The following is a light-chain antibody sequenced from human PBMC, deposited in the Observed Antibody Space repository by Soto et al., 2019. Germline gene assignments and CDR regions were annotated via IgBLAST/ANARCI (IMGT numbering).Light chain of an antibody. CDR3: AAWDDSLNGYV. CDR2: EVS. V-gene: IGLV2-14*01. CDR1: SSDVGGYNY. Sequence: QSALTQPASVSGFPGQSITISCTGTSSDVGGYNYVSWYQQHPGKAPKLMIYEVSNRPSGVSNRFSGSKSGNTASLTISGLQAEDEADYYCAAWDDSLNGYVFGTGTKVTVL. J-gene: IGLJ1*01.